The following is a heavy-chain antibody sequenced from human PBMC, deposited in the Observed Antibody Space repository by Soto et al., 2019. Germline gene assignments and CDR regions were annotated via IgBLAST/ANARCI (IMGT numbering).Heavy chain of an antibody. CDR1: GGSISSSSYY. D-gene: IGHD2-15*01. Sequence: SETLSLTCTVSGGSISSSSYYWGWIRQPPGKGLEWIGSIYYSGSTYYNPSLKSRVTISVDTSKNQFSLKLSSVTAADTAVYYCASRSPPRYCSGGSCYSTYHYGMDVWGQGTTVTVSS. J-gene: IGHJ6*02. V-gene: IGHV4-39*01. CDR3: ASRSPPRYCSGGSCYSTYHYGMDV. CDR2: IYYSGST.